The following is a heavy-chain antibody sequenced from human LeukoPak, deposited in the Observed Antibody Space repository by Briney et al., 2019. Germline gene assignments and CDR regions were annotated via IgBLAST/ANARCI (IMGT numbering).Heavy chain of an antibody. CDR3: ATEYYYDSSGPTPLDY. CDR1: GYTLTELS. D-gene: IGHD3-22*01. Sequence: AASVKVSCKVCGYTLTELSMHWVRQAPGKGLEWMGGFDPEDGETIYAQKFQGRVTMTEDTSTDTAYMELSSLRSEDTAVYYCATEYYYDSSGPTPLDYWGQGTLVTVSS. V-gene: IGHV1-24*01. J-gene: IGHJ4*02. CDR2: FDPEDGET.